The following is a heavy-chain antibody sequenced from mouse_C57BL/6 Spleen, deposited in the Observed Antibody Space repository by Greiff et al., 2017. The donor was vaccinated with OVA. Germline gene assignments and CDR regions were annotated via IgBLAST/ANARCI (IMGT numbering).Heavy chain of an antibody. V-gene: IGHV1-69*01. J-gene: IGHJ4*01. CDR2: IDPSDSYI. Sequence: QVQLQQPGAELVMPGASVKLSCKASGYTFTSYWMHWVKQRPGQGLEWIGEIDPSDSYINYNQKFKGKSTLTVDKSSSTAYMQLSSLTSEDSAVYYCARRLGPAMDYWGQGTSVTVSS. D-gene: IGHD4-1*01. CDR1: GYTFTSYW. CDR3: ARRLGPAMDY.